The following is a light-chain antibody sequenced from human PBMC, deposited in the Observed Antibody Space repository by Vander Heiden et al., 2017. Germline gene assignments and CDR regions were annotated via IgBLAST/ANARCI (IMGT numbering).Light chain of an antibody. J-gene: IGKJ4*01. CDR1: QGISTW. V-gene: IGKV1-12*01. CDR3: QQGDSVPLT. Sequence: DIKLTQSPSSVSASVGDRVTLTCRPSQGISTWLAWYQQKPEKAPKLLIYTASTVQSGVPSRFSGSGFGTDFTITISSLQPEDFATYFWQQGDSVPLTFGGGTKVEIK. CDR2: TAS.